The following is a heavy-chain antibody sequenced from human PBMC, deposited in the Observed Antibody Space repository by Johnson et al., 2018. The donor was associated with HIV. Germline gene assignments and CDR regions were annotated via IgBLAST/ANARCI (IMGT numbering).Heavy chain of an antibody. CDR1: GFTFDDYG. Sequence: VQLVESGGGVVQPGRSLRLSCAASGFTFDDYGMSWVRQAPGKGLEWVSGIHWNGGSTGYADSVKGRVTISRDNAKNSLILQMNSLRAEDTAVYYCARPRVSSGRHGAFDIWGQGTMVTVSS. CDR2: IHWNGGST. V-gene: IGHV3-20*04. J-gene: IGHJ3*02. D-gene: IGHD3-22*01. CDR3: ARPRVSSGRHGAFDI.